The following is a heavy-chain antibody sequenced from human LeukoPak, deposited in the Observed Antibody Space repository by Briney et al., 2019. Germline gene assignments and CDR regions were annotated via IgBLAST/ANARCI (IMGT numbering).Heavy chain of an antibody. CDR3: ARERDSSSWYAEGFDY. D-gene: IGHD6-13*01. CDR1: GYTFTGYY. Sequence: VASVKVSCKASGYTFTGYYMHWVRQAPGQGLEWMGRINPNSGGTNYAQKFQGRVTMTRDTSISTAYMELSRLRSDDTAVYYCARERDSSSWYAEGFDYWGQGTLVTVSS. V-gene: IGHV1-2*06. CDR2: INPNSGGT. J-gene: IGHJ4*02.